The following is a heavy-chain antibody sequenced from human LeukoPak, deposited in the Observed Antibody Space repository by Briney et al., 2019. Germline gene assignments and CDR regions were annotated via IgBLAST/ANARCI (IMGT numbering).Heavy chain of an antibody. Sequence: PGGSLRLSCTASGFTFSDYAMNWVRQAPGKGLEWVGRIRSRGNNYATAYAASVKGRFTISRDDSKNTAYLQMNSLKTEDTAVYSCTSLTYYYDNGGLLDWYFDLWGRGTLVTVSS. J-gene: IGHJ2*01. CDR2: IRSRGNNYAT. CDR3: TSLTYYYDNGGLLDWYFDL. D-gene: IGHD3-22*01. V-gene: IGHV3-73*01. CDR1: GFTFSDYA.